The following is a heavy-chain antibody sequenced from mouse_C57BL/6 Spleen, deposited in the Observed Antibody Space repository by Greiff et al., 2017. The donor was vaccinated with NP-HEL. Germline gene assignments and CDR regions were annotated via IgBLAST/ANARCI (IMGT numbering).Heavy chain of an antibody. CDR2: IYPSDSET. J-gene: IGHJ2*01. CDR1: GYTFTSYW. V-gene: IGHV1-61*01. D-gene: IGHD1-1*01. Sequence: QVQLQQPGAELVRPGSSVKLSCKASGYTFTSYWMDWVKQRPGQGLEWIGNIYPSDSETHYNQKFKDKATLTVDKSSSTAYMQLSSLTSEDSAVYYCAREKDYYGSSFPFDYWGQGTTLTVSS. CDR3: AREKDYYGSSFPFDY.